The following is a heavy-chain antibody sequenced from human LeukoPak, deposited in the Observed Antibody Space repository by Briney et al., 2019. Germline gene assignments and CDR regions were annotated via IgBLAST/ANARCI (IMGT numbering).Heavy chain of an antibody. CDR3: ATYSTGFDI. CDR1: GGSFSDYY. D-gene: IGHD6-19*01. CDR2: INHRGST. J-gene: IGHJ3*02. V-gene: IGHV4-34*01. Sequence: SETPSLTCAVYGGSFSDYYWTWIRQPPGKGLEWIGEINHRGSTHYNPSLKSRVTISVDTSKKQFSLKLSSVTAADTAVYYCATYSTGFDIWGQGTVVTVSS.